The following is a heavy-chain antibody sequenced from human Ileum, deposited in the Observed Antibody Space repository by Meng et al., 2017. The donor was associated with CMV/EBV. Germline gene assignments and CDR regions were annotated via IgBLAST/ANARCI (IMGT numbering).Heavy chain of an antibody. J-gene: IGHJ2*01. D-gene: IGHD3-10*01. V-gene: IGHV4-30-4*01. Sequence: QVQLHVPGPGLGNLSQPLSLTCLMSCGPLRSGHYWWRWIRQPPGIGLEWIGYLSYSGSTHYNPSLRIRVTVSVDTSNNQFSLDLRSGTAADTAVYYCARAVAGWYFDLWGRGTLVTVSS. CDR1: CGPLRSGHYW. CDR3: ARAVAGWYFDL. CDR2: LSYSGST.